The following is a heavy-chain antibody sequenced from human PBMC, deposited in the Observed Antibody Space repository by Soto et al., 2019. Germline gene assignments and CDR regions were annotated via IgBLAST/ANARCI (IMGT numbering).Heavy chain of an antibody. J-gene: IGHJ4*02. V-gene: IGHV3-30*18. D-gene: IGHD2-15*01. Sequence: VQLLESGGGLIQPGGSLRLSCAASGFTFSYGIHWLRQAPGXXLEWXAYISYDSSNKFYGDSVKGRFTISRDNSKNTQFLQMNSLRAEDTAVYYCAKLVIGYCSGNTCDDYWGQGTLVAVSS. CDR2: ISYDSSNK. CDR1: GFTFSYG. CDR3: AKLVIGYCSGNTCDDY.